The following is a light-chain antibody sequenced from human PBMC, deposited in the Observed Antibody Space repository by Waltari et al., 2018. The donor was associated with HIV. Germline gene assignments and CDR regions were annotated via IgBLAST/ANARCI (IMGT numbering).Light chain of an antibody. Sequence: QSALTQPRSVSGSPGQSVTISCTGTSSDIGYFDYVSWYQQYPGKAPQVIIYEVNQRSSGGPDRFTGSKSGITASLTISGLQGEDEADYYCCSYAGAYTYVFGTGTKVNVL. CDR1: SSDIGYFDY. CDR3: CSYAGAYTYV. CDR2: EVN. V-gene: IGLV2-11*01. J-gene: IGLJ1*01.